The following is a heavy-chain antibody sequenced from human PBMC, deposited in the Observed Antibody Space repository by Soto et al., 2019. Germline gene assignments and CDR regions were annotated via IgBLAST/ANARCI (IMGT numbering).Heavy chain of an antibody. J-gene: IGHJ4*02. CDR2: ISYDGSNK. D-gene: IGHD3-22*01. Sequence: ESGGGVVPPGRSLRLSCAASGFTFSSYGMHWVRQAPGKGLEWVAVISYDGSNKYYADSVKGRFTISRDNSKNTLYLQMNSLRAEDTAVYYCAKDHLDDSSGYTISGIDYWGQGTLVTVSS. CDR1: GFTFSSYG. V-gene: IGHV3-30*18. CDR3: AKDHLDDSSGYTISGIDY.